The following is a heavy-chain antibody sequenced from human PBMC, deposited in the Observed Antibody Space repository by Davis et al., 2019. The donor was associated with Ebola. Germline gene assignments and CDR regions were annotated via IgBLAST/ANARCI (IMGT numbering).Heavy chain of an antibody. Sequence: AASVKVSCKASGGTFSSYAISWVRQAPGQGLEWMGRIIPILGIANYAQKFQGRVTITADKSTSTAYMELSSLRSEDTAVYYCAREGYDFWSGGYYYYGMDVWGQGTTVTVSS. CDR3: AREGYDFWSGGYYYYGMDV. CDR1: GGTFSSYA. J-gene: IGHJ6*02. V-gene: IGHV1-69*04. D-gene: IGHD3-3*01. CDR2: IIPILGIA.